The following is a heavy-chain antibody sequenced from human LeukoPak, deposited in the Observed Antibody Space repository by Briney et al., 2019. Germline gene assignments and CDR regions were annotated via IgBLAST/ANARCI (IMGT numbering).Heavy chain of an antibody. D-gene: IGHD3-3*02. V-gene: IGHV3-53*04. J-gene: IGHJ4*02. CDR1: GFTVSSNF. Sequence: PGASLRLSCAASGFTVSSNFMSWVRQAPGKGLEWVSVIYSGGSTYYADSVKGRFTISRHNSKNTLYLQMNSLRAEDTAVYYCARLYGTFLEWSPYFDYWGQGTPVTVSS. CDR2: IYSGGST. CDR3: ARLYGTFLEWSPYFDY.